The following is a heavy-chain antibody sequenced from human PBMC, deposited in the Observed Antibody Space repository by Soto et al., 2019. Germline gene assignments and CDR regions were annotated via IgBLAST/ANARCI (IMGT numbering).Heavy chain of an antibody. D-gene: IGHD3-22*01. V-gene: IGHV4-59*01. CDR3: ARAVYDSSGYRLDY. J-gene: IGHJ4*02. CDR1: GGSISSYY. Sequence: SETLSLTCTVSGGSISSYYWSWIRQPPGKGLEWIGYIYYSGSTNYNPSLKSRVTISVDTSKNQFSLKLSSVTAADTAVYYCARAVYDSSGYRLDYWCQGTLVTVSS. CDR2: IYYSGST.